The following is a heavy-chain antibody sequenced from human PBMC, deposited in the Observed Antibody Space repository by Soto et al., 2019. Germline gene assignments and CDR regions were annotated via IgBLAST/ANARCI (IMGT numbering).Heavy chain of an antibody. D-gene: IGHD1-1*01. J-gene: IGHJ6*02. Sequence: ASVKVSCKASGYTFTTYALHWVRQAPGQGLEWMGWINGGNGNTRYSQKFKDRVTISTDTPASTAYMELRGLRSEDTAVYYCARGKGMEENYYYYGMDVWGQGTTVTVSS. CDR2: INGGNGNT. CDR1: GYTFTTYA. CDR3: ARGKGMEENYYYYGMDV. V-gene: IGHV1-3*01.